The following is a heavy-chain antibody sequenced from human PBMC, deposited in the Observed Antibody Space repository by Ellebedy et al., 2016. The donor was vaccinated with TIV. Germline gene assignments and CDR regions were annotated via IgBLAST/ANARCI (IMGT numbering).Heavy chain of an antibody. J-gene: IGHJ4*02. Sequence: ASVKVSCKTSGYIFTNIYLHWVRQAPGQGLEWMGWINPDSGVTDYERKFQGRVTMTRDTSPSTAYMELSSLRSDDTAVYYCARDRFGIPLRYTDYWGQGTQVVVSA. CDR3: ARDRFGIPLRYTDY. CDR1: GYIFTNIY. V-gene: IGHV1-2*02. CDR2: INPDSGVT. D-gene: IGHD1-14*01.